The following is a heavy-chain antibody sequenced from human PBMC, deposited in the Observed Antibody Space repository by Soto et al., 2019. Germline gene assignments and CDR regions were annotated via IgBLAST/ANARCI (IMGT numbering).Heavy chain of an antibody. V-gene: IGHV1-46*01. CDR3: ARALSSSWDYYYYYGMDV. J-gene: IGHJ6*02. D-gene: IGHD6-13*01. CDR2: INPSGGST. Sequence: SVKVSCKASGYTFTSYYMHWVRQAPGQGLEWMGIINPSGGSTSYAQKFQGRVTMTRDTSTSTVYMELSSLRSEDTAVYYCARALSSSWDYYYYYGMDVWGQGTTVTVSS. CDR1: GYTFTSYY.